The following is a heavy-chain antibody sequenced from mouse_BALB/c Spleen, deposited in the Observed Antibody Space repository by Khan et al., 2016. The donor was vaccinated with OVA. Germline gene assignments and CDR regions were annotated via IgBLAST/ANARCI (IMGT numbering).Heavy chain of an antibody. CDR2: IIYTGYT. CDR3: ARSTYRYAFVY. J-gene: IGHJ3*01. Sequence: EVQLQESGPSLVKPSQTLSLTCSVTGDSITSGYWNWIRKFPGSKLEYMGYIIYTGYTYYNPSLKSRISITRHTSKTQYYLQLNSVTDEDTATYYCARSTYRYAFVYWGQGTLVTVSA. V-gene: IGHV3-8*02. CDR1: GDSITSGY. D-gene: IGHD2-14*01.